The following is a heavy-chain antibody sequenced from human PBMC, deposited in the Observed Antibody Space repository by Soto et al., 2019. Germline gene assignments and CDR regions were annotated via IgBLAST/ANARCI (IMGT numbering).Heavy chain of an antibody. CDR2: ISYDGSNK. V-gene: IGHV3-30*18. CDR3: AKVGYSYGYAGDY. D-gene: IGHD5-18*01. J-gene: IGHJ4*02. CDR1: GFTFSSYG. Sequence: QVQLVESGGGVVQPGRSLRLSCAASGFTFSSYGMHWVRQAPGKGLEWVAVISYDGSNKYYADSVKGRFTISRDNSKNTLYLQMHILRAEDTAVYYCAKVGYSYGYAGDYWGQGTLVTVSS.